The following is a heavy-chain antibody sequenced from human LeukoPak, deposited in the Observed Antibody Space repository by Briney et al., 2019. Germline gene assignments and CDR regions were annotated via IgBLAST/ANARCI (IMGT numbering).Heavy chain of an antibody. J-gene: IGHJ6*02. CDR3: ARALGYCSGGSCYGDYYYGMDV. Sequence: GGSLRLSCAASGFTFSSYAMHWVRQAPGKGLEWVAVISYDGSNKYYADSVKGRFTISRDNSKNTLYLQMNSLRAEDTAVYYCARALGYCSGGSCYGDYYYGMDVWGQGTTVTVSS. D-gene: IGHD2-15*01. CDR2: ISYDGSNK. CDR1: GFTFSSYA. V-gene: IGHV3-30-3*01.